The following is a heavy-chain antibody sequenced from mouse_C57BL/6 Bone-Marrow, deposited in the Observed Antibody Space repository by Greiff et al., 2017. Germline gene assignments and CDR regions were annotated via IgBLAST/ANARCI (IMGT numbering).Heavy chain of an antibody. V-gene: IGHV14-4*01. D-gene: IGHD2-12*01. J-gene: IGHJ2*01. CDR1: GFNIKDDY. CDR3: TPTLRRVPD. Sequence: EVKLMESGAELVRPGASVKLSCTASGFNIKDDYMHWVKQRPEQGLEWIGWIDPENGDTEYASKFQGKATITADTSSNTAYLQLSSLTSEDTAVYYCTPTLRRVPDWGQGTTLTVSS. CDR2: IDPENGDT.